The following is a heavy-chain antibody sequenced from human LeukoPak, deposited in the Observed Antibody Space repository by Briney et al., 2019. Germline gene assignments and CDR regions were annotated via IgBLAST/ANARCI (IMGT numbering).Heavy chain of an antibody. Sequence: ASVKVSCKASGGTFSSYAISWVRQAPGQGLEWMGGIIPIFGTANYAQKFQGRVTITADESTSTAYMELSSLRSEDTAVYYCARAGYIGYNSVYFDYWGQGTLVTVSS. V-gene: IGHV1-69*13. D-gene: IGHD1-20*01. CDR1: GGTFSSYA. CDR3: ARAGYIGYNSVYFDY. CDR2: IIPIFGTA. J-gene: IGHJ4*02.